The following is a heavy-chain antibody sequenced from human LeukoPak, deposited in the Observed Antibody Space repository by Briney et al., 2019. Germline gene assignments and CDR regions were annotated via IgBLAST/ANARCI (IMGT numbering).Heavy chain of an antibody. V-gene: IGHV1-8*03. CDR1: GYTFTSYD. J-gene: IGHJ4*02. CDR2: MNPNSGNT. CDR3: ARESGDSSSWYDY. D-gene: IGHD6-13*01. Sequence: ASVKVSCKASGYTFTSYDINWVRQATGQGLEWMGRMNPNSGNTGYAQKFQGRVTITRNTSISTAYMELSSLRSEDTAVYYCARESGDSSSWYDYWGQGTLVTVSS.